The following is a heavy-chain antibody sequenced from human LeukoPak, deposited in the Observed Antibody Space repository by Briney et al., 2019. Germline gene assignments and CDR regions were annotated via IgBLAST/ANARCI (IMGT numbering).Heavy chain of an antibody. V-gene: IGHV3-23*01. CDR1: GFTFSSYA. J-gene: IGHJ4*02. CDR2: ISGSGGST. Sequence: GGSLRLSCAASGFTFSSYAMSWVRQAPGKGLEWVSAISGSGGSTYYADSVKGRFTISRDNSKNTLYLQMNSLRAEDTAVYYCARASPPGYYDFWSGYSFDYWGQGTLVTVSS. D-gene: IGHD3-3*01. CDR3: ARASPPGYYDFWSGYSFDY.